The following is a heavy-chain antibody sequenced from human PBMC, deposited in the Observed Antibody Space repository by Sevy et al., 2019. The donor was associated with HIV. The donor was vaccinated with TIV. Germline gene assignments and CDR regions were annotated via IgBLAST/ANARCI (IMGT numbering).Heavy chain of an antibody. J-gene: IGHJ4*02. CDR3: ARGASSGWDYFDY. V-gene: IGHV3-21*01. CDR2: ISGLNNYI. D-gene: IGHD6-19*01. Sequence: GGSLRLSCAASGFTFSSYSMNWVRQAPGKGLEWVSYISGLNNYICYADSVRGRFTISRDNAKNSLYLQMNSLRAEDTAVYYCARGASSGWDYFDYWGQGTLVTVSS. CDR1: GFTFSSYS.